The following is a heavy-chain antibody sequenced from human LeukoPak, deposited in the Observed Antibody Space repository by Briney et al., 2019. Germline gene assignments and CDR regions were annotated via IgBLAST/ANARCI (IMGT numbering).Heavy chain of an antibody. CDR2: INSDGSST. J-gene: IGHJ5*02. Sequence: GGSLRLSCAASGFTFSSYWMHWVRQAPGKGLVWVSRINSDGSSTSYADSAKGRFTISRDNDKNTLYGEMNSLRSADTAVYYCARDLIAGLDPWGQGTLVTVSS. D-gene: IGHD6-13*01. CDR1: GFTFSSYW. CDR3: ARDLIAGLDP. V-gene: IGHV3-74*01.